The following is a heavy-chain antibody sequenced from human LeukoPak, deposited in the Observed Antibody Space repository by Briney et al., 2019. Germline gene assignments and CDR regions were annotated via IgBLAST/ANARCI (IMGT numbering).Heavy chain of an antibody. CDR3: ARDLQQWLEDYYYGMDV. D-gene: IGHD6-19*01. CDR1: GGSISSGGYS. J-gene: IGHJ6*02. CDR2: IYHSGST. Sequence: SQTLSLTCAVSGGSISSGGYSWSWIRQPPGKGLEWIGYIYHSGSTYYNPSLKSRVTISVDRSKNQFSLKLSSVTAEDTAVYYCARDLQQWLEDYYYGMDVWGQGTTVTVSS. V-gene: IGHV4-30-2*01.